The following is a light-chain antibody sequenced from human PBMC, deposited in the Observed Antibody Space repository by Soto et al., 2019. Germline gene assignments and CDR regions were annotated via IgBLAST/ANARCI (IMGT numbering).Light chain of an antibody. CDR2: KAS. Sequence: DIQMTQSPSALSASVGDRVTITCRASLSISSWVAWYQQKPGKAPKLLIYKASTLQSGVPSRFSGSGAGTEFTLTIRSLQPDDFAADYCQQYGSFHQATFGQGTKVEVK. V-gene: IGKV1-5*03. CDR1: LSISSW. CDR3: QQYGSFHQAT. J-gene: IGKJ1*01.